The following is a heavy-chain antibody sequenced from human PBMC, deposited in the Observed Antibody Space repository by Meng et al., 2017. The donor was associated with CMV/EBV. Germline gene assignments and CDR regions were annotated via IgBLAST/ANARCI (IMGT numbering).Heavy chain of an antibody. Sequence: CAASGVTFSSDSMNWVRQAAGKGLEWVSSIRSRSSYIYDADSVKGRFTISRDNAKNSLYLQMNSLRAEDTAVYYCTTDQSSGWTRVFSWGQGTLVTVSS. D-gene: IGHD6-19*01. J-gene: IGHJ5*02. CDR1: GVTFSSDS. CDR2: IRSRSSYI. V-gene: IGHV3-21*01. CDR3: TTDQSSGWTRVFS.